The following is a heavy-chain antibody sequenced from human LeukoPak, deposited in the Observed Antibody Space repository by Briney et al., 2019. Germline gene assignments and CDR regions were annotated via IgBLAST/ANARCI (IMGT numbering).Heavy chain of an antibody. CDR1: GFTFSTYG. Sequence: GGSLRLSCAASGFTFSTYGMHWVRQAPGKGLEWVSFIRFDGSEKYYADSVRGRFTISRDNSKNTLSLQMNSLRAEDTALYYCAKDVYDCSGGSCPQYYYVMDVWGQGTTVTVSS. V-gene: IGHV3-30*02. D-gene: IGHD2-15*01. CDR3: AKDVYDCSGGSCPQYYYVMDV. J-gene: IGHJ6*02. CDR2: IRFDGSEK.